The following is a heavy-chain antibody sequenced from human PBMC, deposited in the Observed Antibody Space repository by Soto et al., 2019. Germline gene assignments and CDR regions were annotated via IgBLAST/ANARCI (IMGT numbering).Heavy chain of an antibody. V-gene: IGHV1-18*01. CDR3: ARPSYDILTGPRFDY. Sequence: QVQLVQSGAEVKKPGASVKVSCKASGYTFTSYGISWVRQAPGQGLEWMGWISAYNGNTNYAQKPQGRVTMTTDTPTGAAYRDLRSLTSDDTAVYYCARPSYDILTGPRFDYWGQGTLVTFSS. CDR2: ISAYNGNT. CDR1: GYTFTSYG. D-gene: IGHD3-9*01. J-gene: IGHJ4*02.